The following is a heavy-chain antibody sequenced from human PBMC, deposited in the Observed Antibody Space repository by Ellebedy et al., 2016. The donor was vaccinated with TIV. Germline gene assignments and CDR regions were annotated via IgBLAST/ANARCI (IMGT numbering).Heavy chain of an antibody. CDR3: ARSSVHWDFDL. V-gene: IGHV3-21*01. J-gene: IGHJ2*01. D-gene: IGHD2-8*01. Sequence: GESLKISCAASGFTFSTYSINWVRQAPGKGLEWVSYISSSGTYRYYADSVKGRFTLSRDNAKNSLYLQINSLRAEDTALYYCARSSVHWDFDLWGRGTLVTVSS. CDR2: ISSSGTYR. CDR1: GFTFSTYS.